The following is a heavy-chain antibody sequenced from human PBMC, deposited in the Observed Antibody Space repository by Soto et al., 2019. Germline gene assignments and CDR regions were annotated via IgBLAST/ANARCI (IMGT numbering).Heavy chain of an antibody. D-gene: IGHD3-3*01. V-gene: IGHV3-23*01. CDR3: AKGGRYYDFWQLDP. Sequence: GGSLRLSCAASGFTFSPHAMTWVRQAPGKGLEWVSAISGSGNTTYYADSVKGRFSISRDNSKSTLYLQLNSLRVEDTAIYFCAKGGRYYDFWQLDPWGAGTMVTV. CDR2: ISGSGNTT. CDR1: GFTFSPHA. J-gene: IGHJ5*02.